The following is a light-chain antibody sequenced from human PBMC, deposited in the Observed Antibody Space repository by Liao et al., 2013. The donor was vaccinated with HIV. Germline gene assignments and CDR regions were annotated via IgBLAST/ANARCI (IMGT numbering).Light chain of an antibody. V-gene: IGLV3-1*01. CDR2: QDS. CDR1: KLGHKY. J-gene: IGLJ3*02. CDR3: QAWDSSTWV. Sequence: SYDLTQPPSVSVSPGQTASITCSGDKLGHKYASWYQQKPGQSPVLVIYQDSKRPSGIPERFSGSNSGNTAALTISGTQALDEADYYCQAWDSSTWVFGGGTKLTVL.